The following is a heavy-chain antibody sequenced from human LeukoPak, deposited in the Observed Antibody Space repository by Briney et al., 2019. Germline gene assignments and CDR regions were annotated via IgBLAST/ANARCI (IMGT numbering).Heavy chain of an antibody. Sequence: GGSLRLSCAASGFTFSSYGMSWVRQAPGKGLEWVSAISGSGGSTYYADFVKGRFTISRDNSKNTLYLQMNSLRAEDTAFYYCALNGGGDSGYGNFDYWGQGTLVTVSS. D-gene: IGHD5-12*01. CDR3: ALNGGGDSGYGNFDY. CDR1: GFTFSSYG. CDR2: ISGSGGST. J-gene: IGHJ4*02. V-gene: IGHV3-23*01.